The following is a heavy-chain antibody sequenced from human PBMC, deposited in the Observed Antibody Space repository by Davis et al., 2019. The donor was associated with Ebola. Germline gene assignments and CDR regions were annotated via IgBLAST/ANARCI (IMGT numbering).Heavy chain of an antibody. V-gene: IGHV1-8*01. CDR3: ARDVGGSWAIYYYGMDV. CDR1: GYTFTSYD. CDR2: MNPNSGNT. J-gene: IGHJ6*04. Sequence: AASVKVSCKASGYTFTSYDINWVRQATGQGLEWMGWMNPNSGNTGYAQKFQGRVTITADESTSTAYMELRSLRSDDTAVYYCARDVGGSWAIYYYGMDVWGKGTTVTVSS. D-gene: IGHD2-15*01.